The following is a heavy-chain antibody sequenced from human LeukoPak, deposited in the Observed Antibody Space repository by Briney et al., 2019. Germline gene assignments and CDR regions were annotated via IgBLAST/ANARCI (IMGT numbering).Heavy chain of an antibody. CDR1: GFTFSSYW. V-gene: IGHV3-7*01. Sequence: GGSLRLSFAASGFTFSSYWMSWVRQAPGKGLEWVANIKQDGSEKYYVDSVKGRFTISRDNAKNSLYLQMNSLRAEDTAVYYCARSSGSYSGDYFDYWGQGTLVTVSS. D-gene: IGHD1-26*01. CDR3: ARSSGSYSGDYFDY. CDR2: IKQDGSEK. J-gene: IGHJ4*02.